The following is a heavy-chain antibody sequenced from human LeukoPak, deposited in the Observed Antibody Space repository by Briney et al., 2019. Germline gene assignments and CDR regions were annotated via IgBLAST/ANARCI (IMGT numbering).Heavy chain of an antibody. CDR2: IYYSGST. CDR1: GGSFSGYY. J-gene: IGHJ6*03. D-gene: IGHD6-25*01. V-gene: IGHV4-34*11. Sequence: SETLSLTCAVYGGSFSGYYWSWIRQPPGKGLEWIGYIYYSGSTNYNPSLKSRVTISVDTSKNQFSLKLSSVTAADTAVYYCARRLTYYYYYMDVWGKGTTVTVSS. CDR3: ARRLTYYYYYMDV.